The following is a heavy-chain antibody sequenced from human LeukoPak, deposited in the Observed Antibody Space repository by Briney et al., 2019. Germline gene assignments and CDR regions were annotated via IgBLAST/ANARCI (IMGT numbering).Heavy chain of an antibody. CDR2: MNPNSGNT. V-gene: IGHV1-8*01. CDR1: GYTFTAYD. J-gene: IGHJ3*02. D-gene: IGHD2-15*01. Sequence: ASVNVSCEASGYTFTAYDINWVRQATGQGLEWMGWMNPNSGNTGYAQKFQGSVTITRNTSISTAYMDFSNLRSEDTAVYYCARGKAGDSGGHRAFDIWGQGTMVTVSS. CDR3: ARGKAGDSGGHRAFDI.